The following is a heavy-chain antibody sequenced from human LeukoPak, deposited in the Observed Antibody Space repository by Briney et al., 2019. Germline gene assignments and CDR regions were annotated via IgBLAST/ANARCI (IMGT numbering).Heavy chain of an antibody. CDR3: ARRDTNSWYFDL. Sequence: SETLSLTCTVSGGSISSSSYYWDWIRQPLGKGLEWIGSIYYSGSTYYNPSLQSRVTISVDTSKNQFSLRLSSVTAADTALYYCARRDTNSWYFDLWGRGTLVTVSS. V-gene: IGHV4-39*01. CDR1: GGSISSSSYY. CDR2: IYYSGST. J-gene: IGHJ2*01.